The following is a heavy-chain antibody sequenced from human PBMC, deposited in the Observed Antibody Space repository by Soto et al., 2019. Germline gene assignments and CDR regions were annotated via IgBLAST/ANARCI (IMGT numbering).Heavy chain of an antibody. V-gene: IGHV4-59*12. CDR3: ARADHVAAAGRFDY. J-gene: IGHJ4*02. CDR2: IYYSGST. D-gene: IGHD6-13*01. Sequence: SETLSLTCTVSGGSISSYYWSWIRQPPGKGLEWIGYIYYSGSTNYNPSLKSRVTISVDTSKNQFSLKLSSVTAADTAVYYCARADHVAAAGRFDYWGQGTQVTVSS. CDR1: GGSISSYY.